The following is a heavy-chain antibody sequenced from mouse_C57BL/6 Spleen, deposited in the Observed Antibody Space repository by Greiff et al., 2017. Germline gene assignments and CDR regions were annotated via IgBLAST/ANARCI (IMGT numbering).Heavy chain of an antibody. J-gene: IGHJ1*03. D-gene: IGHD4-1*01. CDR1: GYTFTSYW. Sequence: QVQLQQPGAELVRPGSSVKLSCKASGYTFTSYWMHWVKQRPIQGLEWIGNIDPSDSETHYNQKFKDKATLTVDKSSRTAYMQLSSLTSEDSAVYYCARRPPGTSWYFDVWGTGTTVTVSS. CDR3: ARRPPGTSWYFDV. CDR2: IDPSDSET. V-gene: IGHV1-52*01.